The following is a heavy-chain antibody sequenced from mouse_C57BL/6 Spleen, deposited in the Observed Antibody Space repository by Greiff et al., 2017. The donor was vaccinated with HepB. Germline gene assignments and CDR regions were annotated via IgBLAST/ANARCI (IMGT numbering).Heavy chain of an antibody. CDR1: GFNIKDYY. J-gene: IGHJ3*01. V-gene: IGHV14-1*01. D-gene: IGHD1-1*01. CDR3: TTGYYYGSSYGFAY. CDR2: IDPEDGDT. Sequence: EVQLQQSWAELVRPGASVKLSCTASGFNIKDYYMHWVKQRPEQGLEWIGRIDPEDGDTEYAPKFQGKATMTADTSSNTAYLQLSSLTSEDTAVYYCTTGYYYGSSYGFAYWGQGTLVTVSA.